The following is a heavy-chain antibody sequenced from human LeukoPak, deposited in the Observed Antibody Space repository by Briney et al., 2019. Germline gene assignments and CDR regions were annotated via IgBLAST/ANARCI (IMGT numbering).Heavy chain of an antibody. CDR3: ARDLGCSSSSCYSGDYYGMDV. Sequence: GGSLRLSCAASGFTFSSYSMNWVRQAPGKGLEWVSYISSSSSTIYFADSVKGRFTISRDNAKNALYLQMNSLRAEDKAVYFCARDLGCSSSSCYSGDYYGMDVWGQGTTVTVSS. CDR1: GFTFSSYS. CDR2: ISSSSSTI. V-gene: IGHV3-48*01. D-gene: IGHD2-2*02. J-gene: IGHJ6*02.